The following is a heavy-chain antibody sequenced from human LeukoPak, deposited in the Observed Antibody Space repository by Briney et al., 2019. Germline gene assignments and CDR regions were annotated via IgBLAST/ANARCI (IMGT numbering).Heavy chain of an antibody. V-gene: IGHV1-24*01. D-gene: IGHD3-9*01. CDR2: FDPEDGGT. Sequence: ASVKVSCKVSGYTLTELSMHWVRQAPGKGLEWMGGFDPEDGGTIYAQKFQGRVTMTEDTSTDTAYMELSSLRSEDTAVYYCATALGNDILTGYYRWGQGTLVTVSS. J-gene: IGHJ4*02. CDR1: GYTLTELS. CDR3: ATALGNDILTGYYR.